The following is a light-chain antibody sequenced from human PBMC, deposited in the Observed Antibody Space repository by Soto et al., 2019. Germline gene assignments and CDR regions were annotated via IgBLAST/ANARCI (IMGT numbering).Light chain of an antibody. CDR2: GAS. V-gene: IGKV3-20*01. Sequence: EIVLTQSPGTLSLSPGERATLSCRASQSVSSSYLAWYQQKPGQAPRLLIYGASSRATGIPDRFSGSGSGTDFTLTISRPEAEDFAVYYCQQDGSSPPYTFGQGTKLEIK. CDR3: QQDGSSPPYT. CDR1: QSVSSSY. J-gene: IGKJ2*01.